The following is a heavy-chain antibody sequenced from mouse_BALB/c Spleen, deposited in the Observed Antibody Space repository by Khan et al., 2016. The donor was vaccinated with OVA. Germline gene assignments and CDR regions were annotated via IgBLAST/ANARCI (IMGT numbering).Heavy chain of an antibody. D-gene: IGHD6-1*01. CDR2: INPSNGRT. V-gene: IGHV1S81*02. CDR1: GYTFTSYW. Sequence: QVQLQQPGAELVKPGASVKLSCKASGYTFTSYWMHWVKQRPGQGLEWIGEINPSNGRTNYNEKFKSKATLTVDKSPSTAYMQRSSPTSEDSAVYYVARVITRDYWGQGTTLTVSS. CDR3: ARVITRDY. J-gene: IGHJ2*01.